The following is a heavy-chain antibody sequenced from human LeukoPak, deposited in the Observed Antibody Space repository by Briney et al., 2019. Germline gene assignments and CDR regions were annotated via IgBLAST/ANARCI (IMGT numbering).Heavy chain of an antibody. D-gene: IGHD2-2*01. J-gene: IGHJ4*02. CDR1: GGTFSSYA. CDR2: IIPIFGTA. Sequence: ASVKVSCKASGGTFSSYAISWVRQAPGQGLEWMGGIIPIFGTANYAQKFQGRVTITADESTSTAYMELSSLRSEDTAVYYCARTLNYCSSTSRTWDPVGYWGQGTLVTVSS. CDR3: ARTLNYCSSTSRTWDPVGY. V-gene: IGHV1-69*13.